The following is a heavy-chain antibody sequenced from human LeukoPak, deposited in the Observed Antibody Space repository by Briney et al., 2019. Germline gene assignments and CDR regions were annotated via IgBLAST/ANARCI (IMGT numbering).Heavy chain of an antibody. J-gene: IGHJ4*02. Sequence: GGSLRLSCAASGFPFTNYAMSWVRQAPGKGLEWVSSIETNGVKTYYADSVKGRFTISRDNSENTLSLQMNSLRVEDTAVYYCIAAPGPKWYFYYWGQGALVTVSP. D-gene: IGHD6-13*01. CDR1: GFPFTNYA. CDR3: IAAPGPKWYFYY. V-gene: IGHV3-23*01. CDR2: IETNGVKT.